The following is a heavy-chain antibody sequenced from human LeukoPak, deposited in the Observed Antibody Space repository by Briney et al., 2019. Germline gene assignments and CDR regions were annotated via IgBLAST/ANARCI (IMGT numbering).Heavy chain of an antibody. V-gene: IGHV3-21*01. D-gene: IGHD5-24*01. Sequence: PGGSLRLSCAASGFTFSSYSMNWVRQAPGKGLEWVSSISSSSSYIYYADLVKGRFTISRDNAKNSLYLQMNSLRAEDTAVYYCARDRRDGYNVGWGQGTLVTVSS. CDR2: ISSSSSYI. J-gene: IGHJ4*02. CDR3: ARDRRDGYNVG. CDR1: GFTFSSYS.